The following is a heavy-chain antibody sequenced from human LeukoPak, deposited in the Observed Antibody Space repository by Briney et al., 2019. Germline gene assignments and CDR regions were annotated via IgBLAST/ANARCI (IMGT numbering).Heavy chain of an antibody. CDR2: INHSGST. CDR3: ARGRGYYSFDY. V-gene: IGHV4-34*01. Sequence: SESLSLTCAVYGGSFSGYFWSSIRQSPGKGLEWIGEINHSGSTNYNPSLKSRVTITVDASKNQFSLKLSSVTAADTAVYYCARGRGYYSFDYWGQGTLVTVSS. D-gene: IGHD1-26*01. CDR1: GGSFSGYF. J-gene: IGHJ4*02.